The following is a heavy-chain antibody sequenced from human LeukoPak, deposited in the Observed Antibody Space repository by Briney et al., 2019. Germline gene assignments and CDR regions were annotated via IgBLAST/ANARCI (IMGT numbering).Heavy chain of an antibody. D-gene: IGHD6-19*01. CDR2: ISSSSSYI. J-gene: IGHJ4*02. Sequence: GGSLRLSCAASGFTFSSYSMNWVRQAPGKGLEWVSSISSSSSYIYYADSVKGRFTISRDNAKNSLYLQMNGLRAEDRAVYYCARDRGAEAVAESDYWGQGTLVTVSS. CDR1: GFTFSSYS. CDR3: ARDRGAEAVAESDY. V-gene: IGHV3-21*01.